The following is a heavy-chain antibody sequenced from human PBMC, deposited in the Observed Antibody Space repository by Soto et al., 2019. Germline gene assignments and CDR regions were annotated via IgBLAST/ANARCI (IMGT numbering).Heavy chain of an antibody. Sequence: SETLSPTCAVSGGSISSGGYSWSWIRQPPGRGLEWIGYMYHSGSTYYNPSLKSRVTISIDRSKNQFSLKLSSVTAADTAVYYCARVPYYWGQGILVTVSS. CDR1: GGSISSGGYS. CDR2: MYHSGST. CDR3: ARVPYY. D-gene: IGHD2-2*01. J-gene: IGHJ4*02. V-gene: IGHV4-30-2*01.